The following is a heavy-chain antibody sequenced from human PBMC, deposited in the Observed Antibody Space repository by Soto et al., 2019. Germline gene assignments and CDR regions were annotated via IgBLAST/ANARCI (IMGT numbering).Heavy chain of an antibody. J-gene: IGHJ5*02. CDR2: MNPNSGNT. D-gene: IGHD3-3*01. V-gene: IGHV1-8*01. CDR1: GYTFTSYD. CDR3: ARGWYYDFWSGYYLSGDNWFDP. Sequence: ASVKVSCKASGYTFTSYDINWVRQATGQGLEWMGWMNPNSGNTGYAQKFQGRVTMTRNTSISTAYMELSSLRSEDTDVYYCARGWYYDFWSGYYLSGDNWFDPWGQGTLVTVSS.